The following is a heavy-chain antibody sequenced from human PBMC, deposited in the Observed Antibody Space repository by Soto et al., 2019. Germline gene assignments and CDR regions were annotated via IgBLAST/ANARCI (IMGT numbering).Heavy chain of an antibody. CDR1: GFSLSNARMG. CDR3: ARIRRDSSGYYYSRDAFDI. CDR2: IFSNDEK. V-gene: IGHV2-26*01. J-gene: IGHJ3*02. Sequence: QVTLKESGPVLVKPTETLTLTCTVSGFSLSNARMGVSWIRQPPGKALEWLAHIFSNDEKSYSTSLKSRLTIAKDTSKSQVVLTRTNMDPVDTATYYCARIRRDSSGYYYSRDAFDIWGQGTMVTVSS. D-gene: IGHD3-22*01.